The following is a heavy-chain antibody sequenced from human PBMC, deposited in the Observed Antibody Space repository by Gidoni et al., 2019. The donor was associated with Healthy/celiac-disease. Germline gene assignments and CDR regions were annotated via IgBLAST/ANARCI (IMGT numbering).Heavy chain of an antibody. Sequence: EVQLLESGGGLVQPGGSLRLSCAASGFTFSSYALSWVRQAPGKGLEWVSAISGSGGSTYYADSVKGRFTISRDNSKNTLYLQMNSLRAEDTAVYYCAKIDKENAAGGGAHSGSYPTYYYMDVWGKGTTVTVSS. V-gene: IGHV3-23*01. CDR3: AKIDKENAAGGGAHSGSYPTYYYMDV. D-gene: IGHD1-26*01. J-gene: IGHJ6*03. CDR1: GFTFSSYA. CDR2: ISGSGGST.